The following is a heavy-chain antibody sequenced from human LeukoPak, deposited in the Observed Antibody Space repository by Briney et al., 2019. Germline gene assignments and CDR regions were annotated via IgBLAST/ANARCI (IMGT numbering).Heavy chain of an antibody. V-gene: IGHV3-23*01. CDR2: ISGRTGST. CDR3: AKCGNSGCHLIDY. CDR1: GFTFSTNA. Sequence: PGGSLRPSCAASGFTFSTNAMSWVRQAPGKGLEWVSAISGRTGSTYYSDSVKGRFTISRDNSKSTLYLQMDSLRAEDTAVYYCAKCGNSGCHLIDYWGQGTLVTVSS. J-gene: IGHJ4*02. D-gene: IGHD5-12*01.